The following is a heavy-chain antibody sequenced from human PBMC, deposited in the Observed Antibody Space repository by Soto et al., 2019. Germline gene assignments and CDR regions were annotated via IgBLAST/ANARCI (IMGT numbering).Heavy chain of an antibody. CDR1: GGSISSSNW. CDR3: ARGSGASSFIVATPYYYYGMDV. D-gene: IGHD5-12*01. CDR2: IYHSGST. V-gene: IGHV4-4*02. Sequence: SETLSLTCAVSGGSISSSNWWSWVRQPPGKGLEWIGEIYHSGSTNYNPSLKSRVTIAVDKSKNQFSLKLSSVTAADTAVYYCARGSGASSFIVATPYYYYGMDVWGQGTTV. J-gene: IGHJ6*02.